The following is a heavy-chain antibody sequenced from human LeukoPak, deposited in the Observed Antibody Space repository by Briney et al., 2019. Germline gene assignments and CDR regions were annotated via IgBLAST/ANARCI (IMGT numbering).Heavy chain of an antibody. V-gene: IGHV4-4*07. CDR3: ARDSRIVGATGYFDY. J-gene: IGHJ4*02. Sequence: SETLSLTYTVSGGSISSYYWSWIRQPAGKGLEWIGRIYTSGSTNYNPSLKSRVTMSVDTSKNQFSLKLSSVTAADTAVYYCARDSRIVGATGYFDYWGQGTLVTVSS. CDR2: IYTSGST. CDR1: GGSISSYY. D-gene: IGHD1-26*01.